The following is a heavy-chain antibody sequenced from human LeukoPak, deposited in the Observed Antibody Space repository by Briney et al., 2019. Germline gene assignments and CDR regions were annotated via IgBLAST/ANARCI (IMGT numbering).Heavy chain of an antibody. J-gene: IGHJ4*02. D-gene: IGHD1-26*01. V-gene: IGHV3-21*04. CDR3: AKAGLVGATLAYYFDY. Sequence: GGSLRLSCAASGFTFSSYSMNWVRQAPGKGLEWVSSISSSSSYIYYADSVKGRFTISRDNAKNSLYLQMNSLRAEDTAVYYCAKAGLVGATLAYYFDYWGQGTLVTVSS. CDR2: ISSSSSYI. CDR1: GFTFSSYS.